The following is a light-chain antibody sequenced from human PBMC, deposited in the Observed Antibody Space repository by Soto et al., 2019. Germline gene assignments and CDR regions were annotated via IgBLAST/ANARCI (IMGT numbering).Light chain of an antibody. CDR2: EVS. CDR1: SSDVGDYNY. J-gene: IGLJ1*01. V-gene: IGLV2-14*01. Sequence: QSALTQPASVSGSPGQSITISCTGTSSDVGDYNYVSWHQQHPGKAPKLMIYEVSNRPSGVSNRFSGSKSGNTASLTISGLQAEDEADYYCSSYTSSSTLYVFGTGTKVTVL. CDR3: SSYTSSSTLYV.